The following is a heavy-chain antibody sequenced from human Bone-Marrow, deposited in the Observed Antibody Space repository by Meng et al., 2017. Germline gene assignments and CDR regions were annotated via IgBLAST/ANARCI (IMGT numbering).Heavy chain of an antibody. Sequence: SCAISGDSVSSNSAAWNGIRQSPSRGLEWLGRTYYRSKWYNDYAVSVKSRITINPDTSKNQFSLQLNSVTPEDTAVYYCARDTRGYDYVWGSYRRPLDAFDIWGQGTMVTVSS. D-gene: IGHD3-16*02. CDR2: TYYRSKWYN. CDR1: GDSVSSNSAA. J-gene: IGHJ3*02. V-gene: IGHV6-1*01. CDR3: ARDTRGYDYVWGSYRRPLDAFDI.